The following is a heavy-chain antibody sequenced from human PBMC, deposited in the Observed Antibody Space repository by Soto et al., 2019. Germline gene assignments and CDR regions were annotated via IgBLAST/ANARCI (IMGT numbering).Heavy chain of an antibody. CDR3: AKDLYSYGYASLDY. Sequence: GGSLILSCAASGFTFSSYAMHWVRQATGKGLEWVSAIGTAGDTYYSGSVKGRFTISRENAKNSFYLQMNSLRAGDTAVYYCAKDLYSYGYASLDYWGQGTLVTVSS. J-gene: IGHJ4*02. CDR1: GFTFSSYA. V-gene: IGHV3-13*04. CDR2: IGTAGDT. D-gene: IGHD5-18*01.